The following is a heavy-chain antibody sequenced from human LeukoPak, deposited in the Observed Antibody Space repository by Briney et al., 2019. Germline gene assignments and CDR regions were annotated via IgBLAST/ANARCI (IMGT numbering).Heavy chain of an antibody. D-gene: IGHD4-11*01. J-gene: IGHJ4*02. CDR2: NNAGNGNT. CDR3: ARDLYYSNYWFDY. V-gene: IGHV1-3*01. Sequence: ASAKVSCKASGYTDTSYAMHRVRQATGQRLEWMGWNNAGNGNTKYSQKFQGRVTITRDTSASTAYMELSSLRSEDTAVYYCARDLYYSNYWFDYWGQGTLVTVSS. CDR1: GYTDTSYA.